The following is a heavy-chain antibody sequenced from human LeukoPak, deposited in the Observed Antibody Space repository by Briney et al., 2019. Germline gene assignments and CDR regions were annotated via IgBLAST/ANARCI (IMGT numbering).Heavy chain of an antibody. CDR3: AKSSRAEMATTPYFYY. CDR1: GFTFSSYG. Sequence: QPGRSLRLSCAASGFTFSSYGMHWVRQAPGKGLEWVAVISYDGSNKYYADSVKGRFTISRDNSKNTLYLQMNSLRAEYTAVYYCAKSSRAEMATTPYFYYWGQGTLVTVSS. V-gene: IGHV3-30*18. D-gene: IGHD5-24*01. CDR2: ISYDGSNK. J-gene: IGHJ4*02.